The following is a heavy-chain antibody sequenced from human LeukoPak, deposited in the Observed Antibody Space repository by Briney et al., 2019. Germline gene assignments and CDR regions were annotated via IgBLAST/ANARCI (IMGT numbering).Heavy chain of an antibody. CDR1: GYTFTSYY. CDR3: AREDVVVVAATIQYFQH. J-gene: IGHJ1*01. V-gene: IGHV1-2*02. D-gene: IGHD2-15*01. Sequence: RASVKVSCKASGYTFTSYYMHWVRQAPGQGLEWMGWINPNSGGTNYAQKFQGRVTMTRDTSISTAYMELSRLRSDDTAVYYCAREDVVVVAATIQYFQHWGQGTLVTVSS. CDR2: INPNSGGT.